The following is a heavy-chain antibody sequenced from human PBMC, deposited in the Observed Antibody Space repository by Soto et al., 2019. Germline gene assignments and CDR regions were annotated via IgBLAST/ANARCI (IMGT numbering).Heavy chain of an antibody. Sequence: QAPGQGLEWMGGIIPIFGTANYAQKSQGRVTITADESTSTAYMELSGLRSEDTAVYYCARGSGGSSYYYYGMDVWGQGTTVTVSS. CDR3: ARGSGGSSYYYYGMDV. V-gene: IGHV1-69*01. J-gene: IGHJ6*02. D-gene: IGHD2-15*01. CDR2: IIPIFGTA.